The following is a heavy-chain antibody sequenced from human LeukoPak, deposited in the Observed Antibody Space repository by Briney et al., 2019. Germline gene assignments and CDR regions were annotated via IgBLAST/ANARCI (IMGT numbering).Heavy chain of an antibody. V-gene: IGHV4-34*01. Sequence: SETLSLTCAVYGGSFRGYYWSWIRQPRGKGLEWIGEINHSGSTNYNPSLKSRVTISVDTSKNQFSLKLSSVTAADTAVYYCARGTVTQRPFDYWGQGTLVTVSS. CDR1: GGSFRGYY. J-gene: IGHJ4*02. D-gene: IGHD4-17*01. CDR3: ARGTVTQRPFDY. CDR2: INHSGST.